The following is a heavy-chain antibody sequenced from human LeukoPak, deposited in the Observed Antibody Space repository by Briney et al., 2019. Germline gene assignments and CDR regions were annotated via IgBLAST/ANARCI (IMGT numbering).Heavy chain of an antibody. CDR3: TTGSSGI. V-gene: IGHV3-15*01. CDR1: GFTFSTAW. CDR2: IKSKNHGGTT. Sequence: GGSLRLSCAASGFTFSTAWMSWVRQAPGKGLEWVGRIKSKNHGGTTDYAAPVKGRFTISRDDSQNILYLQMNSLKTEDTAMYYCTTGSSGIWGRGTLVTVSS. D-gene: IGHD6-19*01. J-gene: IGHJ1*01.